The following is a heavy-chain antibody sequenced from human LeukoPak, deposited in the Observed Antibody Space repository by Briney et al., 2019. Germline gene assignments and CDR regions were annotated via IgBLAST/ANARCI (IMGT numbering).Heavy chain of an antibody. CDR2: IFWDDVK. CDR3: AHTGDARYCYGGTCCPLFDY. J-gene: IGHJ4*02. CDR1: GFSLSTSGVG. D-gene: IGHD2-15*01. Sequence: SGPTLVNPTQTLTLTCTFSGFSLSTSGVGVGWIRQPPGKALEWLALIFWDDVKRYIPSLKRNLTITKDSSKNQVVLTMTHIDPVDTATYYCAHTGDARYCYGGTCCPLFDYWGQGTLVTVSS. V-gene: IGHV2-5*02.